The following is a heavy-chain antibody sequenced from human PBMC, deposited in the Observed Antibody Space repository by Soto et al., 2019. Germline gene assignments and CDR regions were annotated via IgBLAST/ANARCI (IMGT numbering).Heavy chain of an antibody. CDR2: IIPIFGTA. CDR1: GGTFSSYA. J-gene: IGHJ6*02. Sequence: GASVKVSCKASGGTFSSYAISWVRQAPGQGLEWMGGIIPIFGTANYAQKFQGRVTITADESTSTAYMELSSLRSEDTAVYYCARDYYGSGSYYTGNYYYGMDVWGQGTTVTVSS. V-gene: IGHV1-69*13. D-gene: IGHD3-10*01. CDR3: ARDYYGSGSYYTGNYYYGMDV.